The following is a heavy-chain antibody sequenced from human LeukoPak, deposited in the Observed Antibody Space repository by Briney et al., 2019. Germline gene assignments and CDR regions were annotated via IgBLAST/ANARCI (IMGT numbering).Heavy chain of an antibody. CDR2: ISYDGSKK. CDR3: ARALSYYDSGGYSRAYWYFDL. V-gene: IGHV3-30*03. Sequence: PGGSLRLSCAASGFTFSSYGMHWVRQPQGEGLEWVAVISYDGSKKSSAESVKGRFTISRDNSKNTLYLQMNSLRPEDTAVYYCARALSYYDSGGYSRAYWYFDLWGRGTLVTVSS. D-gene: IGHD3-22*01. CDR1: GFTFSSYG. J-gene: IGHJ2*01.